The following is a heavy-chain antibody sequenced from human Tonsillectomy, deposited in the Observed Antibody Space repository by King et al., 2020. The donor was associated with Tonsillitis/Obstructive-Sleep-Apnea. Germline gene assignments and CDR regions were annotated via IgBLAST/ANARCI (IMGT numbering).Heavy chain of an antibody. CDR3: ARAGADFWSGYYQLKESYYYYYMDV. J-gene: IGHJ6*03. Sequence: EVQLVESGGGLIQPGGSLRLSCAASGFTVSSNYMSWVRQAPGKGLEWVSVIYSGGSTYYADSVKGRFTISRDNSKNTLYLQMNSLRAEDTAVYYCARAGADFWSGYYQLKESYYYYYMDVWGKGTTVTVSS. CDR2: IYSGGST. V-gene: IGHV3-53*01. D-gene: IGHD3-3*01. CDR1: GFTVSSNY.